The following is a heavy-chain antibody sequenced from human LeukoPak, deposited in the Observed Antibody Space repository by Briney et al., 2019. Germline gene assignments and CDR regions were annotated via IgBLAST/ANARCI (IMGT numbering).Heavy chain of an antibody. CDR1: GGSISNDKW. CDR2: MYHSGST. J-gene: IGHJ4*02. V-gene: IGHV4-4*02. Sequence: PSGTLSLTCAVSGGSISNDKWWSWVRQSPVKGLEWIGEMYHSGSTNYNPSLKSRVTISVDKSNNQFSLKLISVIAADTAMYYCATGTSWYYYYWGQGTLVTVSS. CDR3: ATGTSWYYYY. D-gene: IGHD6-13*01.